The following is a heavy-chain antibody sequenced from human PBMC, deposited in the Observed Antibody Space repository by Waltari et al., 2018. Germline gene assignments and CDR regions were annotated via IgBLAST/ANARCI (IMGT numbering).Heavy chain of an antibody. CDR1: GGSFSGYH. V-gene: IGHV4-34*01. J-gene: IGHJ4*02. D-gene: IGHD3-3*01. CDR2: INPSGST. CDR3: ARGLRFLEGPLDY. Sequence: QVQLQQWGAGLLKPSETLSLTCAVYGGSFSGYHWSWIRQPPGKGLAWIGEINPSGSTNYNPSLKSRVTISVDTSENQFALKLSAVAAADTAVYYCARGLRFLEGPLDYWGQGTLVTVSS.